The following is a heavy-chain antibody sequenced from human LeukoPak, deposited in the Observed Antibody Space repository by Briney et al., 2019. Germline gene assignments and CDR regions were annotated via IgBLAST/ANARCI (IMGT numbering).Heavy chain of an antibody. D-gene: IGHD1-1*01. CDR2: IYSGGST. Sequence: GGSLRLSCAASGFTVSSNYMSWVRQAPGKGLEWVSIIYSGGSTYYADSVKGRFTISRDNSKNTLYLQMNSLRAEDTAVYYCARGYSPYLKTTGNDYWGQGTLVTVSS. J-gene: IGHJ4*02. CDR3: ARGYSPYLKTTGNDY. V-gene: IGHV3-53*01. CDR1: GFTVSSNY.